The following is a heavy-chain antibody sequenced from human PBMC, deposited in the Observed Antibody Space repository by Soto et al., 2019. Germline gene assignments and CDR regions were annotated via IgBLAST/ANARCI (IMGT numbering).Heavy chain of an antibody. Sequence: QVHLEQWGAGLLKPSETLSLTCAVYGGSLSGYFWSWVRQPPGKGLEWIGEINHSGSTNYNPSLKSRVTISADTSKHQFSLRLSSVTAADSGIYFCASDHYYDFWIGSRHYMDAWGKGTTVTVSS. CDR3: ASDHYYDFWIGSRHYMDA. J-gene: IGHJ6*03. CDR2: INHSGST. D-gene: IGHD3-3*01. CDR1: GGSLSGYF. V-gene: IGHV4-34*01.